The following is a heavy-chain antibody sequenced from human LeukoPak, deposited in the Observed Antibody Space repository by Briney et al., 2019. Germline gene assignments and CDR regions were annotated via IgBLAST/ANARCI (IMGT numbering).Heavy chain of an antibody. CDR2: ISYDGSNK. CDR1: GFSFSNYW. V-gene: IGHV3-30-3*01. D-gene: IGHD2-21*02. Sequence: GGSLRLSCAASGFSFSNYWMGWVRQAPGKGLEWVAVISYDGSNKYYADSVKGRFTISRDNSKNTLYLQMNSLRAEDTAVYYCAAGRVVTAIDFDYWGQGTLVTVSS. CDR3: AAGRVVTAIDFDY. J-gene: IGHJ4*02.